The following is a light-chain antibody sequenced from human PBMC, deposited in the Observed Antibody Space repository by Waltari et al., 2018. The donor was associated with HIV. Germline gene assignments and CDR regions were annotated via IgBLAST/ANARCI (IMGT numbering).Light chain of an antibody. CDR1: QLGHKY. CDR2: QDS. J-gene: IGLJ1*01. Sequence: SYELTQPPSVSVSPGQTASITCSGDQLGHKYIWWYQQKSGQSPVLVIYQDSKRPPGIPERFSGSNSGHTATLTISGTQTVDEADYYCQTWDSNFYVFGTGTKVTVL. CDR3: QTWDSNFYV. V-gene: IGLV3-1*01.